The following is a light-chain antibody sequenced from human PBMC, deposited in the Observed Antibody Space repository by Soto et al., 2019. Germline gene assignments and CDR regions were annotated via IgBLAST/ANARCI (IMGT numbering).Light chain of an antibody. Sequence: QPVLTQPPSASGSPGQSVTISCTGSSRDIGTYNYVSWYQQHPGKAPKLIIYEVNKRPSGVPDRFSGSKSGNTASLTVSGLQAEDEGDYYCSSYAGTNTPFGGGTQLTVL. V-gene: IGLV2-8*01. CDR1: SRDIGTYNY. J-gene: IGLJ2*01. CDR3: SSYAGTNTP. CDR2: EVN.